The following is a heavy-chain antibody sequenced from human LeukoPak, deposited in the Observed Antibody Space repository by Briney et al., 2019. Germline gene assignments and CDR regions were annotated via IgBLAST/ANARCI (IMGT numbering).Heavy chain of an antibody. CDR1: GFTFDDYA. Sequence: GGSLRLSCAASGFTFDDYAMHWVRQAPGKGLEWVSGISWNSGSIGYADSVKGRFTISRDNAKNSLYLQMNSLRAEDTALYYCAKDILGYGIFYGMDVWGQGTTVTVSS. CDR2: ISWNSGSI. CDR3: AKDILGYGIFYGMDV. V-gene: IGHV3-9*01. J-gene: IGHJ6*02. D-gene: IGHD2-8*02.